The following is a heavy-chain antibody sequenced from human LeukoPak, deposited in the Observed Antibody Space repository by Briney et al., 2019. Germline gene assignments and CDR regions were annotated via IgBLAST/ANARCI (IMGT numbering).Heavy chain of an antibody. CDR3: ARVRNIAAAAYFDY. J-gene: IGHJ4*02. V-gene: IGHV1-18*01. CDR1: GYTFTSYG. CDR2: ISAYNGNT. Sequence: GASVKVSWKASGYTFTSYGISWVRQAPGQGLERMGWISAYNGNTNYAQKLQGRVTMTTDTSTSTAYMELRSLRSDDTAVYYCARVRNIAAAAYFDYWGQGTLVTVSS. D-gene: IGHD6-13*01.